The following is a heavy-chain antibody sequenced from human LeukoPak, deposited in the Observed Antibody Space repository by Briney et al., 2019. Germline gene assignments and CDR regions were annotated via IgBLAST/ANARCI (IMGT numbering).Heavy chain of an antibody. J-gene: IGHJ2*01. CDR1: GGSITNYY. CDR2: LLFRGTA. CDR3: ARTGRRGYFDF. V-gene: IGHV4-4*09. Sequence: PSETLSLTCSVSGGSITNYYWSWIRQPPGQGLEWIASLLFRGTAHYNPSLRSRVAISDDTSNNQFFLRLTSVTTTDTAVYYCARTGRRGYFDFWGRGTLVTVSS. D-gene: IGHD1-14*01.